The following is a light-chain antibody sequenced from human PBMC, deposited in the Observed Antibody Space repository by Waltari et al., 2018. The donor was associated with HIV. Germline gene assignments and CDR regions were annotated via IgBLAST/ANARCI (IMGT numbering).Light chain of an antibody. CDR2: WAS. V-gene: IGKV4-1*01. CDR3: QQYYSSPFG. J-gene: IGKJ3*01. Sequence: DIVLTQSPDSLAGSLGERATINCRSSQRVLNSANKENYLAWYQQKPGQPPKLLIYWASTRESGVPDRFSGRASGTDFTLTISSLQAEDVAVYYCQQYYSSPFGFGPGTRVDIK. CDR1: QRVLNSANKENY.